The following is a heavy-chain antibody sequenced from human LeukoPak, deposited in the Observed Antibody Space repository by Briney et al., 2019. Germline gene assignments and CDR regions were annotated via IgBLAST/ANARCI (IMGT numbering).Heavy chain of an antibody. CDR2: ISGSGGST. Sequence: GGSLRLSCAASGFTFSSYAMSWVRQAPGKGLEWVSAISGSGGSTYYADSVKGRFTISRDKSKNTLYLQMNSLRAEDTAVYYCATNVEAADRSGWGQGTLVTVSS. CDR1: GFTFSSYA. J-gene: IGHJ4*02. V-gene: IGHV3-23*01. CDR3: ATNVEAADRSG. D-gene: IGHD6-13*01.